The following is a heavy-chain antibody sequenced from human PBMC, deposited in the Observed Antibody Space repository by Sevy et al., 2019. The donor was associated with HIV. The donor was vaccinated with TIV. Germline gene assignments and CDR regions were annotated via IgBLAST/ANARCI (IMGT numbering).Heavy chain of an antibody. J-gene: IGHJ6*03. CDR3: ARLVVVVPAAPNYYYYYMDV. CDR2: IYHSGST. D-gene: IGHD2-2*01. Sequence: SETLSLTCAVSGYSISSGYYWGWIRQPPGKGLEWIGSIYHSGSTYYNPSLKSRVTISVATSKNQFSLQLSSVTAADTAVYYCARLVVVVPAAPNYYYYYMDVWGKGTTVTVSS. V-gene: IGHV4-38-2*01. CDR1: GYSISSGYY.